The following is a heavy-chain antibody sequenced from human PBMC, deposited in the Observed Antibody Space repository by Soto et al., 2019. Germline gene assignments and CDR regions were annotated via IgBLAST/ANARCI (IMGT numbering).Heavy chain of an antibody. D-gene: IGHD2-2*02. CDR3: ARGLGYCSSTSCDIWFDY. CDR2: ISGSGGST. CDR1: GLTFSTYA. J-gene: IGHJ4*02. V-gene: IGHV3-23*01. Sequence: GGSLRLSCAASGLTFSTYAMSWVRQAPGKGLEWVSAISGSGGSTYHADSVKGRFTISRDNSKNTLFLQMNSLRAEDTAVHYCARGLGYCSSTSCDIWFDYWGKGTLVTVSS.